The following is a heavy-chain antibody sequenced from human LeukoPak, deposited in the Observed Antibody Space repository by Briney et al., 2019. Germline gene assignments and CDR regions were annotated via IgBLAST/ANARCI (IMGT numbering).Heavy chain of an antibody. Sequence: ASVKVSCKASGYTFTSYDINWVRQATGQGLEWMGWMNPNSGNTGYAQKFQGRVTITTDESTSTAYMELSSLRSEDTAVYYCARGGDILTGYTFDYWGQGTLVTVSS. CDR1: GYTFTSYD. V-gene: IGHV1-8*03. J-gene: IGHJ4*02. D-gene: IGHD3-9*01. CDR3: ARGGDILTGYTFDY. CDR2: MNPNSGNT.